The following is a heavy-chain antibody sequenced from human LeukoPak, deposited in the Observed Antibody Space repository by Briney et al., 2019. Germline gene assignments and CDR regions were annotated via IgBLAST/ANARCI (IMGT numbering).Heavy chain of an antibody. Sequence: HGESLKISCQGSGYNFATYWIGWVRRVPGKGLEGMGIIYPGDSDTRYSPSFQGQVTISADKSIDTAYLQWSSLKASDTAMYFCARLSSAFDNWFDPWGQGTLVTVSS. J-gene: IGHJ5*02. CDR3: ARLSSAFDNWFDP. CDR2: IYPGDSDT. V-gene: IGHV5-51*01. CDR1: GYNFATYW.